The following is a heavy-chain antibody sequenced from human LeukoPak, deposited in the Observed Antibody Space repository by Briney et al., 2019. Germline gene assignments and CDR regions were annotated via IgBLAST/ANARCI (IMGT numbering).Heavy chain of an antibody. V-gene: IGHV5-51*01. CDR3: ARRGRDTGTTFDF. J-gene: IGHJ4*02. CDR1: GYSFTDYW. CDR2: INPANSDT. Sequence: GESLKISCKASGYSFTDYWSGWVRQMPGKGLERMGIINPANSDTKYRPSLQGQVTISADRSITTTYLQRSSLKASDTGMYYCARRGRDTGTTFDFWGQGTLVTVSS. D-gene: IGHD1-1*01.